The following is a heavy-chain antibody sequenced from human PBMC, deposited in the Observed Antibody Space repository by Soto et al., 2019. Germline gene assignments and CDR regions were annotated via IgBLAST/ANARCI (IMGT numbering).Heavy chain of an antibody. CDR1: GFTFSSYT. CDR2: ISGSGGST. CDR3: AKAGTIFGVVMNNWFDP. D-gene: IGHD3-3*01. J-gene: IGHJ5*02. Sequence: GGSLRLSCAASGFTFSSYTMSWVRQAPGKGLEWVSTISGSGGSTYYADSVKGRFTISRDNSKNTLYLQMSSLRAEDTAVYYCAKAGTIFGVVMNNWFDPWGQGTLVTVSS. V-gene: IGHV3-23*01.